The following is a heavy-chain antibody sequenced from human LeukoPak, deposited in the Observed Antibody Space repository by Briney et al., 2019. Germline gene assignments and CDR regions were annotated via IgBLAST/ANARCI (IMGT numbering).Heavy chain of an antibody. CDR1: GFSFRNLW. V-gene: IGHV3-7*01. Sequence: GGSLRLSCVASGFSFRNLWMHWVRQTPRKGLEWVANIKPDGGEQSLADSVKGRFTISRDNAERSLFLQMTGLRAEDTATYFCARAQNGALDIWGRGTDVTVSS. D-gene: IGHD3-10*01. CDR3: ARAQNGALDI. CDR2: IKPDGGEQ. J-gene: IGHJ3*02.